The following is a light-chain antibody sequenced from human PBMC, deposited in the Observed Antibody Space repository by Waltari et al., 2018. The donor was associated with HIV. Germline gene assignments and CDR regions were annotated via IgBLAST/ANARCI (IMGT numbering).Light chain of an antibody. CDR3: QQYKDWPPWT. CDR1: QDISRD. Sequence: EIVLTQSPATLSVSPGEGATLSCRASQDISRDLAWYQQKPGQAPRLLISRASARATGIPARFSGSGSGTEFTLTISSLQSDDFAIYYCQQYKDWPPWTFGQGTKVEVK. CDR2: RAS. V-gene: IGKV3-15*01. J-gene: IGKJ1*01.